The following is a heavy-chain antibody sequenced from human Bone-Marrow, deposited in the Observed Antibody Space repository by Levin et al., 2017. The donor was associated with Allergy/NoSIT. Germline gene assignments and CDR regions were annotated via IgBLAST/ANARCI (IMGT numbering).Heavy chain of an antibody. V-gene: IGHV1-24*01. J-gene: IGHJ6*02. CDR3: ATEKASPIEYYPMDV. CDR1: GYTLTELC. Sequence: GESLKISCTVSGYTLTELCIHWVRQAPGKGLEWMGGFNPEEGSIVYAQNFQGRVTVTEDTSTDTVYMDLSSLRSEDTAVYFCATEKASPIEYYPMDVWGQGTTVTVSS. D-gene: IGHD3-10*01. CDR2: FNPEEGSI.